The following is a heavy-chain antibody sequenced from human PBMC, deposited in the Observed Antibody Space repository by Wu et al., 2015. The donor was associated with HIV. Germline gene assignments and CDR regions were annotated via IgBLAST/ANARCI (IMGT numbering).Heavy chain of an antibody. Sequence: QVQLVQSGAEVKKPGSSVKVSCKASGGTFSSYAISWVRQAPGQGLEWIGEISPLFRAAKYAQKFQGRVTITADESTSTGYLEVSSLRFEDTAVYYCARDRISDNWFDPWGQGTLVTVSS. CDR3: ARDRISDNWFDP. J-gene: IGHJ5*02. CDR1: GGTFSSYA. V-gene: IGHV1-69*13. CDR2: ISPLFRAA. D-gene: IGHD6-25*01.